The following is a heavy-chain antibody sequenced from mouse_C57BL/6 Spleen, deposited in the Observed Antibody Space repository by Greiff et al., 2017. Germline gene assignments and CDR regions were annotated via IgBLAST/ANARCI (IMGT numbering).Heavy chain of an antibody. CDR1: GYAFSSYW. CDR2: IYPGDGDT. J-gene: IGHJ1*03. CDR3: ARGGTGWYFDV. Sequence: VQLQQSGAELVKPGASVKISCKASGYAFSSYWMNWVKQRPGKGLEWIGQIYPGDGDTNYNGKFKGKATLTADKSSSPAYMQLSSLTSEDSAVYFCARGGTGWYFDVWGTGTTVTVSS. D-gene: IGHD4-1*01. V-gene: IGHV1-80*01.